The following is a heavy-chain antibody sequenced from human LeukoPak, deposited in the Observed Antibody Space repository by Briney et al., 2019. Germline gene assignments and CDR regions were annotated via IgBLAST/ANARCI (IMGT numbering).Heavy chain of an antibody. Sequence: GGSLRLSCAASGFTFSSYSMNWVRQAPGKGLEWVSSISSSSSYIYYADSVKGRFTISRGNAKNSLYLQMNSLRAEDTAVYYCARAGGYCSSTSCFATPWDYYYYYGMDVWGQGTTVTVSS. CDR2: ISSSSSYI. CDR1: GFTFSSYS. J-gene: IGHJ6*02. CDR3: ARAGGYCSSTSCFATPWDYYYYYGMDV. D-gene: IGHD2-2*01. V-gene: IGHV3-21*01.